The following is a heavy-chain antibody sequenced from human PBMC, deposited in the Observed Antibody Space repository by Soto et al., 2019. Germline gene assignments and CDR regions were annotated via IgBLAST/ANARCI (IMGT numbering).Heavy chain of an antibody. CDR1: GFTFSSYG. J-gene: IGHJ4*02. CDR3: AKRRTLLYDRFDY. Sequence: PGGSLRLSCAASGFTFSSYGMHWVRQAPGKGLEWVAVISYDGSNKYYADSVKGRFTISRDNSKNTLYLQMNSLRAEDTAVYYCAKRRTLLYDRFDYWGQGTLVTVSS. V-gene: IGHV3-30*18. D-gene: IGHD3-10*01. CDR2: ISYDGSNK.